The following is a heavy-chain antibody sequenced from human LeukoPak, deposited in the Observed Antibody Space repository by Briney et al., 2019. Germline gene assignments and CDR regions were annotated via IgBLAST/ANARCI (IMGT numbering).Heavy chain of an antibody. Sequence: SETLSLTCTVSGASISSYYWSWIRQPPGKGLEWIGYIYYSGSTNYNPSLKSRVTISVDTSKNQFSLKLSSVTAADTAVYYCAREHTAMVYFDYWGQGTLVTVSS. CDR2: IYYSGST. V-gene: IGHV4-59*01. CDR3: AREHTAMVYFDY. CDR1: GASISSYY. J-gene: IGHJ4*02. D-gene: IGHD5-18*01.